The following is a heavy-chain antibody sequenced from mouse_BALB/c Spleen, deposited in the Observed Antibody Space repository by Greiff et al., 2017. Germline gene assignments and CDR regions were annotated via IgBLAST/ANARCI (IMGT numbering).Heavy chain of an antibody. V-gene: IGHV7-3*02. CDR3: ARDIRYYLDY. CDR2: IRNKANGYTT. CDR1: GFTFTDYY. Sequence: EVMLVESGGGLVQPGGSLRLSCATSGFTFTDYYMSWVRQPPGKALEWLGFIRNKANGYTTEYSASVKGRFTISRDNSQSILYLQMNTLRAEDSATYYCARDIRYYLDYWGQGTTLTVSS. D-gene: IGHD1-1*01. J-gene: IGHJ2*01.